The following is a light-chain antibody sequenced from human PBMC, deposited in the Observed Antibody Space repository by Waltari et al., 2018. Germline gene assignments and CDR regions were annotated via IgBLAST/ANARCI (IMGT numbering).Light chain of an antibody. CDR3: NSYTNIGTYV. J-gene: IGLJ1*01. V-gene: IGLV2-14*03. Sequence: QSALTSPASVSGSPGQSITIPFTGTRSELCTHNYFSWYQQRTGKAPDRIIFDASNWPSVVYIRFPVSKSGITDSLTISGLQAEDEADYYCNSYTNIGTYVFGSGTKVTVL. CDR1: RSELCTHNY. CDR2: DAS.